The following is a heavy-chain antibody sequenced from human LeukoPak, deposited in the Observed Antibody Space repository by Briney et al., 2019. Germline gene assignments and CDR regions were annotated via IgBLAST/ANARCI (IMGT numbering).Heavy chain of an antibody. CDR2: FDPEDGET. Sequence: ASVKVSCKVSGYTLTELSMHWVRQAPGKGLEWMGGFDPEDGETIYAQKFQGRVTMTEDTSTDTAYMELSSLRSEDTAVYYCALYDSSGYYPYYFDYWGQGTLVTVSS. CDR3: ALYDSSGYYPYYFDY. D-gene: IGHD3-22*01. V-gene: IGHV1-24*01. CDR1: GYTLTELS. J-gene: IGHJ4*02.